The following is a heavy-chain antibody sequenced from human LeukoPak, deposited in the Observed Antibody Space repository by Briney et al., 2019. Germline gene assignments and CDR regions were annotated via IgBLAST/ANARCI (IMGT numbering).Heavy chain of an antibody. CDR3: ARAEKPNWGNYYYYCMDV. Sequence: GASVKVSCKASGYTFTSYGISWVRQAPGQGLEWMGWISAYNGNTNFAQKLQDRVTMTTDTSTSTAYMELRSLRPDDTAVYYCARAEKPNWGNYYYYCMDVWGKGTTVTVSS. D-gene: IGHD7-27*01. J-gene: IGHJ6*03. CDR1: GYTFTSYG. CDR2: ISAYNGNT. V-gene: IGHV1-18*01.